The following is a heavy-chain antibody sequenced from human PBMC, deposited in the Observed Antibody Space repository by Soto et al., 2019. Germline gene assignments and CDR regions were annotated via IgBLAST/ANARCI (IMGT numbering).Heavy chain of an antibody. CDR2: ISSSSSYT. D-gene: IGHD2-8*01. J-gene: IGHJ6*02. CDR1: GFTFSDYY. V-gene: IGHV3-11*06. Sequence: PGGSLRLSCAASGFTFSDYYMSWIRHAPGKGLEWVSYISSSSSYTNYADAVKGRFTISRDNAKNSLYLQMNSLRAEDTAVYYCARDTYCTNGVCTKNGMDVWGQGTRVTVSS. CDR3: ARDTYCTNGVCTKNGMDV.